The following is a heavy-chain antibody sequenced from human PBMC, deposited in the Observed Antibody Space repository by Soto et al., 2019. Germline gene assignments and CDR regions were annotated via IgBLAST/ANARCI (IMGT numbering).Heavy chain of an antibody. J-gene: IGHJ6*02. CDR2: INGYNGNT. V-gene: IGHV1-18*01. CDR1: GYTFSRSG. Sequence: QVQLVQSGAEVKKPGASVKVSCKASGYTFSRSGISWVRQAPGQGLEWMGWINGYNGNTNYTQKMQGRITMTTDTPTSTAYMELRSLRSDDTAVYYCARMGDVPYYYYGMDVWGPGTTVIVSS. D-gene: IGHD3-16*01. CDR3: ARMGDVPYYYYGMDV.